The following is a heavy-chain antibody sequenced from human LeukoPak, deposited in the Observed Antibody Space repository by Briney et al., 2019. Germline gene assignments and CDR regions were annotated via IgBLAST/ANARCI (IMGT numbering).Heavy chain of an antibody. D-gene: IGHD6-13*01. CDR2: TSAYNGNT. CDR3: AKSHAGYSGSWYASGVAFDI. V-gene: IGHV1-18*01. J-gene: IGHJ3*02. Sequence: ASVKVSCKASGYTFTSNGISWVRQAPGQGLEWMGWTSAYNGNTKYAQKFQGRVTMTTDTSTSTAYMELRSLRSDDTAVYYCAKSHAGYSGSWYASGVAFDIWGQGTMVTVSS. CDR1: GYTFTSNG.